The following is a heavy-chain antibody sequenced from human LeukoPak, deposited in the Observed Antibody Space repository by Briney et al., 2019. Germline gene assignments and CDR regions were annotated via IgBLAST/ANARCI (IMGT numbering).Heavy chain of an antibody. CDR2: IYYSGST. CDR1: GGSISSYY. Sequence: SETLSLTCTVSGGSISSYYWSWIRQPPGKGLEWIGYIYYSGSTNYNPSLKSRVTMSVDTSKNQFSLKLSSVTAADTAVYYCARDVDGSGPDWYFDLWGRGTLVTVSS. J-gene: IGHJ2*01. CDR3: ARDVDGSGPDWYFDL. V-gene: IGHV4-59*12. D-gene: IGHD3-10*01.